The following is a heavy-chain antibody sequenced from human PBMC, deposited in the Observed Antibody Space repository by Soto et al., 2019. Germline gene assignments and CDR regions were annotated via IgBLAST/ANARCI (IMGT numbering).Heavy chain of an antibody. Sequence: ASVKVSCKASGYTFTSYGISWVRQAAGQGLEWMGWISAYNGNTNYAQKLQGRVTMTTDTSTSTAYMELRSLRSDDTAVSNCATDIRARYLVLVPDATLVFVYSGQTTLVTDTS. D-gene: IGHD2-2*01. J-gene: IGHJ4*02. V-gene: IGHV1-18*01. CDR1: GYTFTSYG. CDR2: ISAYNGNT. CDR3: ATDIRARYLVLVPDATLVFVY.